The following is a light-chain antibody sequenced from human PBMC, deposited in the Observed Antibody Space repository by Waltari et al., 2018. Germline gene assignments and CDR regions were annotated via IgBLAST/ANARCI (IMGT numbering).Light chain of an antibody. CDR3: QQYNFWPRT. Sequence: DIVMTQSPGTLSVSPGERATLSCRASQSVGNNLAWYQRKRGQAPRLLIFGAFTRATDIPARFSGSGSGTEFSLTITNVQSEAFAVYYCQQYNFWPRTFGQGTKVDI. J-gene: IGKJ1*01. V-gene: IGKV3-15*01. CDR2: GAF. CDR1: QSVGNN.